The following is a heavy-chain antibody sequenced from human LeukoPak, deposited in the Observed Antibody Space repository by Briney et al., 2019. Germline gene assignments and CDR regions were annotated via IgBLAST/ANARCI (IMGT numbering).Heavy chain of an antibody. CDR2: IYYSGST. CDR1: GGSISSHY. J-gene: IGHJ6*03. V-gene: IGHV4-59*11. Sequence: SETLSLTCTVSGGSISSHYWSWIRQPPGKGLEWIGYIYYSGSTNYNPSLKSRVTISVDTSKNQFSLKLSSVTAADTAVYYCARGRQDIVVVPAASYYYYYMDVWGKGTTVTVSS. CDR3: ARGRQDIVVVPAASYYYYYMDV. D-gene: IGHD2-2*01.